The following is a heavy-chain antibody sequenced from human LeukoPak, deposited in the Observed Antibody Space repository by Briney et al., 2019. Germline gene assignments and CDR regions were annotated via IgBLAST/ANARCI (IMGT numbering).Heavy chain of an antibody. D-gene: IGHD6-13*01. Sequence: GSGCSFTNXWXGWGRQVPGKGLXGXGGVYPDDSDTRYSPSFQGQVTMSADKSISTAYLQWSSLKASDTAMYYCARAGLSSSWSYLDYWGQGTLVTVSS. J-gene: IGHJ4*02. CDR1: GCSFTNXW. CDR2: VYPDDSDT. V-gene: IGHV5-51*01. CDR3: ARAGLSSSWSYLDY.